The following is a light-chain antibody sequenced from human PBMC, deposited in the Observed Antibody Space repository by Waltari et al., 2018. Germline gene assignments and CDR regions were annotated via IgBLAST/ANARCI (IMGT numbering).Light chain of an antibody. V-gene: IGLV2-14*03. J-gene: IGLJ3*02. Sequence: QSALTQPASVSGSPGQSITISCTGTDSVIVPYNYVSWYQQHPGQAPQLIIYGVSDRPAGVSNRFAGSKSGHTASLTISGLQAEDEADYYCSSFTSSRTWLFGGGTNVTVL. CDR1: DSVIVPYNY. CDR2: GVS. CDR3: SSFTSSRTWL.